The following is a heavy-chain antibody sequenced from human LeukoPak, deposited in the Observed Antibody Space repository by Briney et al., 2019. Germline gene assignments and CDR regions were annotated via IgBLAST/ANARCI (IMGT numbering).Heavy chain of an antibody. Sequence: GGSLRLSCAASGFTFSSYWMNWVRQAPGKGLEWVASIKRDGDEKNYVDSVRGRFSISRDNAKNSLYLQMDSLRAEETAVYYCAKEGAYPIITYDSWGQGALVTVSS. CDR1: GFTFSSYW. D-gene: IGHD3-10*01. V-gene: IGHV3-7*01. CDR2: IKRDGDEK. J-gene: IGHJ5*01. CDR3: AKEGAYPIITYDS.